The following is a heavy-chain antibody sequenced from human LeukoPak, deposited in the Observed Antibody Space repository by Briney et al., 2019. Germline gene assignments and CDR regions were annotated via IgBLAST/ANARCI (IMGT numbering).Heavy chain of an antibody. CDR3: ARPYSSSWYYFDY. D-gene: IGHD6-13*01. J-gene: IGHJ4*02. CDR2: IYPGDSDT. Sequence: GEALKISCKGSGYSFTSYWIGGVRQLPGKGLEWMGIIYPGDSDTRYSPSFQGQVTISADKSISTAYLQWSSLKASDTAIYYCARPYSSSWYYFDYWGQGTLVTVSS. V-gene: IGHV5-51*01. CDR1: GYSFTSYW.